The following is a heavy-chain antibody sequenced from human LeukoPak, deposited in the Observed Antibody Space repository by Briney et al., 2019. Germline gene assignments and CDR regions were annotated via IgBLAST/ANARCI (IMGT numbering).Heavy chain of an antibody. Sequence: SETLSLTCTVSGGSISSSSYYWGWIRQPPGKGLEWIGSIYYSGSTYYNPSLKSRVTISVDTSKNQFSLKLSSVTAADTAVYYCARHAMAESAEYFQHWGQGTLVTVSS. CDR1: GGSISSSSYY. CDR3: ARHAMAESAEYFQH. J-gene: IGHJ1*01. V-gene: IGHV4-39*01. D-gene: IGHD5-24*01. CDR2: IYYSGST.